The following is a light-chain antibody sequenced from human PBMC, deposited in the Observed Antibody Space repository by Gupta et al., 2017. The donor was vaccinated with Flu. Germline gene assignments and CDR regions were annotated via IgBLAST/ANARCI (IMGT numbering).Light chain of an antibody. CDR1: NIDRKS. J-gene: IGLJ3*02. V-gene: IGLV3-21*03. Sequence: KKARITCEGDNIDRKSVQWYQQRPCQAPGLVVYDDSARPSGSPERFSGSNSGSTATLTVSGVEAGEEADYYCQVWDTSSGHYWVFGGGTKLTVL. CDR2: DDS. CDR3: QVWDTSSGHYWV.